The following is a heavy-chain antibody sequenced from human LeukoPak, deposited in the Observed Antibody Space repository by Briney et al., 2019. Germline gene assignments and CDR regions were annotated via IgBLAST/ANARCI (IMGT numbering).Heavy chain of an antibody. J-gene: IGHJ3*02. CDR2: IYYSGST. V-gene: IGHV4-30-4*02. CDR3: ARDSQSGSGSSPPDAFDI. CDR1: GGSISSGDYY. D-gene: IGHD3-10*01. Sequence: SETLSLTCTVSGGSISSGDYYWSWIRQPPGKGLEWIGYIYYSGSTYYNPSLKSRVTISVDTSKNQFSLKLGSLTAADTAVYYCARDSQSGSGSSPPDAFDIWSQGTLVTVSS.